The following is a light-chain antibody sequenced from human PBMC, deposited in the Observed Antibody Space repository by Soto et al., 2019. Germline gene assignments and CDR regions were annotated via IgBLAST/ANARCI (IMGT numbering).Light chain of an antibody. V-gene: IGLV2-11*01. CDR1: SSDIGGYNY. Sequence: QSVLTQPRSVSGSPGQSVTISCTGTSSDIGGYNYVSWYQQHPDKAPKLLIHDVSKRSSGFPDRFSGSKSGNTASLTISGLQAEDEADYYCCSYAGSYTVVFGGGTKVTVL. CDR2: DVS. CDR3: CSYAGSYTVV. J-gene: IGLJ2*01.